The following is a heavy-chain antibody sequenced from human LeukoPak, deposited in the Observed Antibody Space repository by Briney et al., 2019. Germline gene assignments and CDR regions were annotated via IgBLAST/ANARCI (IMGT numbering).Heavy chain of an antibody. Sequence: SETLSLTCTVSGGSVISGSSYWGWIRQPPGKGLEWIGNIFYSGSTYYNPSLQSRVTISLDTSQNQFSLTLNSVTAADTAVYYCARGPPGYSYGWYYFDYWGQGTLVTVSS. V-gene: IGHV4-39*07. J-gene: IGHJ4*02. CDR3: ARGPPGYSYGWYYFDY. CDR1: GGSVISGSSY. D-gene: IGHD5-18*01. CDR2: IFYSGST.